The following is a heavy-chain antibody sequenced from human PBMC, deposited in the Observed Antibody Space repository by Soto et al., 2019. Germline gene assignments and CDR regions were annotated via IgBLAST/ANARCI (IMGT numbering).Heavy chain of an antibody. CDR2: VYYSGST. CDR1: GGSIFSSY. J-gene: IGHJ5*02. CDR3: ARVSAASSWFDP. V-gene: IGHV4-59*01. D-gene: IGHD2-15*01. Sequence: SETLSLTCTVSGGSIFSSYWTCIRQPPGKGLEWIGNVYYSGSTNYNPSLKSRITISVDTSTNQFSLNLSSLTAADTAVYYCARVSAASSWFDPWGQGTLVTVSS.